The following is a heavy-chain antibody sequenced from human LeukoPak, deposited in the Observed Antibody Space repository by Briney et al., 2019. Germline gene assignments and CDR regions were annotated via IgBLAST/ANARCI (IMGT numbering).Heavy chain of an antibody. D-gene: IGHD3-22*01. V-gene: IGHV4-34*01. Sequence: PSETQSLTCAVYGGSFSGYYWSWIRQPPGKGLDWIGEINHSGSTNYNPSLKSRVTMSVDTSKNQFSLNLDSVTAADTAVYYCARTYYYDSSGYLNHWFDPWGQGTLVTVSS. CDR2: INHSGST. CDR1: GGSFSGYY. J-gene: IGHJ5*02. CDR3: ARTYYYDSSGYLNHWFDP.